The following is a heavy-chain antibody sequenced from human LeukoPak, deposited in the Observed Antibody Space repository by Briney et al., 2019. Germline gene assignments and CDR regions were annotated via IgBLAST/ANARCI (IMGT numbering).Heavy chain of an antibody. J-gene: IGHJ4*02. CDR3: AKPLGVAAAGTRGFFDY. CDR2: NK. D-gene: IGHD6-13*01. Sequence: NKYYADSVKGRFTISRDNSKNTLYLQMNSLRAEDTAVYYCAKPLGVAAAGTRGFFDYWCQGTLVTVSS. V-gene: IGHV3-30-3*02.